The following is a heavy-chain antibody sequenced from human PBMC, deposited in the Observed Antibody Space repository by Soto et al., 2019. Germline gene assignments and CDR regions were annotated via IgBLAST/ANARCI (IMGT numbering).Heavy chain of an antibody. D-gene: IGHD3-16*02. CDR3: TTTAYDYIWGSYRPYYFDH. V-gene: IGHV3-15*01. CDR2: IKSKTDGGAT. J-gene: IGHJ4*02. CDR1: GFTFSNAW. Sequence: GGSLRLSCAASGFTFSNAWLSWVRQAPGKGLEWVGRIKSKTDGGATDYAAPVKGRFTISRDDSKITLYLQINSLKTEDTVVYYCTTTAYDYIWGSYRPYYFDHWAQGT.